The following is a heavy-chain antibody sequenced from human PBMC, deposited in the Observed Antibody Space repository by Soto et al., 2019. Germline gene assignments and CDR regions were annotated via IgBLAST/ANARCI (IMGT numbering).Heavy chain of an antibody. V-gene: IGHV4-34*01. CDR3: ARVRGYCRSTSCRLGMDV. D-gene: IGHD2-2*01. CDR1: GGSFSVYY. CDR2: INHSGST. J-gene: IGHJ6*04. Sequence: SETLSLTCAVYGGSFSVYYLSWTRDPPGKGLEWIGEINHSGSTNYNPSLKSRVTISVDTSKNQFSLKLSSVTAADTAVYYCARVRGYCRSTSCRLGMDVWGKGTTVTVS.